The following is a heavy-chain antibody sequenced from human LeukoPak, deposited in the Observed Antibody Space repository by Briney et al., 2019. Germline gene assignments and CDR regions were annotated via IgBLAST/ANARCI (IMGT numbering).Heavy chain of an antibody. Sequence: GASVKVSCKASGYTFTDYDINWVRQATGQGLEWMGWMNPNSGNTGYAQKFQGRVTMTGSTSISTAYMELSSLTSEDTAVYYCARDSVGFDYWGQGTLVTVSS. CDR3: ARDSVGFDY. J-gene: IGHJ4*02. CDR1: GYTFTDYD. CDR2: MNPNSGNT. V-gene: IGHV1-8*01. D-gene: IGHD5-18*01.